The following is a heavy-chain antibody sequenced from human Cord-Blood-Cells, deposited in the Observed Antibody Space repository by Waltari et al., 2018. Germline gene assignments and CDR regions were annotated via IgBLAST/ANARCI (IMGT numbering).Heavy chain of an antibody. CDR2: MRQDGSEK. D-gene: IGHD3-9*01. CDR1: GFTFSSYW. J-gene: IGHJ2*01. V-gene: IGHV3-7*01. Sequence: EVQLVESGGGLVQPGGSLRLSCAASGFTFSSYWMSWVRQAPGKGLEWVANMRQDGSEKYYWDSVKGRFTISRDNAKNSLYLQMNSLRAEDTAVYYCARDVDPSTRYWYFDLWGRGTLVTVSS. CDR3: ARDVDPSTRYWYFDL.